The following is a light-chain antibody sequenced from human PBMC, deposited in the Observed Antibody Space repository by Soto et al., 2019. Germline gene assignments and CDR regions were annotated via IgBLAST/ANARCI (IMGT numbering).Light chain of an antibody. CDR3: QQCYTTPRT. J-gene: IGKJ1*01. V-gene: IGKV4-1*01. Sequence: DIVMTQSPDSLAVSLGERATINCKASQSVLYSPSNKNYLSWYQQKPGQPPKLLIYWASTREFGVPDRFSGSGYGTDFTLTISSLQAEDAAVYYCQQCYTTPRTFGQGTKVEVK. CDR1: QSVLYSPSNKNY. CDR2: WAS.